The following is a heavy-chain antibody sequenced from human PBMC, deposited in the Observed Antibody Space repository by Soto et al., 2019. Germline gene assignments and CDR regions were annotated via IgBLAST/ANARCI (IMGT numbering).Heavy chain of an antibody. J-gene: IGHJ4*02. D-gene: IGHD6-19*01. Sequence: QVQLVQSGAEMKKPGASVKVSCKASGYTFTAYGITWVRQAPGQGLECMGWISTHNGNTNYAQKFQGRVTMTTDTYTSTAYMELRALISDDTAVYYCARGVAVADVYYFDYWGQGTLVTVSS. CDR1: GYTFTAYG. V-gene: IGHV1-18*04. CDR2: ISTHNGNT. CDR3: ARGVAVADVYYFDY.